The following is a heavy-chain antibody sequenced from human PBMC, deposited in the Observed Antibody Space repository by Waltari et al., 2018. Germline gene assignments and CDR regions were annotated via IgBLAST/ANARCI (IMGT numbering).Heavy chain of an antibody. CDR2: ITSDGSRT. D-gene: IGHD2-15*01. V-gene: IGHV3-74*01. Sequence: MCWVRQGPGKGLVWVSTITSDGSRTRYACSVKGRFTSSRDNAKNTLYLQTNSLGAEDTAVYYCASHRPGGYGMDVWGHGTTFTVSS. CDR3: ASHRPGGYGMDV. J-gene: IGHJ6*02.